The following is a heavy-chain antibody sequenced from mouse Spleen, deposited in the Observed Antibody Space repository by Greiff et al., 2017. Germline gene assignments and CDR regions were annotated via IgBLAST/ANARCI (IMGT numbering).Heavy chain of an antibody. V-gene: IGHV1-69*01. Sequence: VQLQQPGAELVMPGASVKLSCKASGYTFTSYWMHWVKQRPGQGLEWIGEIDPSDSYTNYNQKFKGKATLTVDKSSSTAYMQLSSLTSEDSAVYYCARGVFDYWGQGTTLTVSS. J-gene: IGHJ2*01. CDR3: ARGVFDY. CDR1: GYTFTSYW. CDR2: IDPSDSYT.